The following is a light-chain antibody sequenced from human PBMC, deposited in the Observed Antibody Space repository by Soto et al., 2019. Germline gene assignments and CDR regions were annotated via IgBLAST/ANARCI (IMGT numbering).Light chain of an antibody. CDR1: QSVGNF. V-gene: IGKV3-11*01. Sequence: EVVLTQSPATLSLSPGERATLSCRASQSVGNFLAWYQQKPGQAPRLLIYDASNRATGIPARFSGSGSGTDFTLTIISLQPEDFAVYYCQQRSNWPPSITFGQGTRLEIK. CDR3: QQRSNWPPSIT. J-gene: IGKJ5*01. CDR2: DAS.